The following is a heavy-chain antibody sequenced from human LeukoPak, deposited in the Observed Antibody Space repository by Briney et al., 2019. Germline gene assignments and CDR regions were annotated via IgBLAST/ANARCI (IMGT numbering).Heavy chain of an antibody. J-gene: IGHJ4*02. CDR3: ARDRTAWGRMGY. Sequence: PGGSLRLSCAASGFTFSSYGMNWVRQAPGKGLEWIGEIHRTGSTNYNPSLKSRVTISIDTSKNHFSLKLTSVTAADAAVYYCARDRTAWGRMGYWGQGTLVTVSS. D-gene: IGHD7-27*01. CDR2: IHRTGST. CDR1: GFTFSSYG. V-gene: IGHV4-4*02.